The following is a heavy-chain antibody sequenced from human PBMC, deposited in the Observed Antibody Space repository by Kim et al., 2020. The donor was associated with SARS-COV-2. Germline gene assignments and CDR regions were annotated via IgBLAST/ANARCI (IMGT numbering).Heavy chain of an antibody. CDR2: ISWNSGSI. Sequence: GGSLRLSCAASGFTFDDYAMHWVRQAPGKGLEWVSGISWNSGSIGYADSVKGRFTISRDNAKNSLYLQMNSLRAEDTALYYCAKDLGATYYYGSGSYYNPYYYYGMDVWGQGTTVTVSS. J-gene: IGHJ6*02. V-gene: IGHV3-9*01. CDR3: AKDLGATYYYGSGSYYNPYYYYGMDV. CDR1: GFTFDDYA. D-gene: IGHD3-10*01.